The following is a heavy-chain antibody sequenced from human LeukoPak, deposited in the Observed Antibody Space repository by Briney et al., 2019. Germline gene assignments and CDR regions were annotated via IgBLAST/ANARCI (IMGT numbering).Heavy chain of an antibody. J-gene: IGHJ5*02. D-gene: IGHD1-26*01. CDR2: IYSSGNT. CDR1: GFTGGINDY. CDR3: TRTDLWVS. V-gene: IGHV3-66*01. Sequence: GGSPRLSCAGSGFTGGINDYMSWVRQAPGKGLEWVSVIYSSGNTYYADSVRGRFTISRDKSKNTLYLQMNSLTVEDTAMYYCTRTDLWVSWGQGAQVTVSS.